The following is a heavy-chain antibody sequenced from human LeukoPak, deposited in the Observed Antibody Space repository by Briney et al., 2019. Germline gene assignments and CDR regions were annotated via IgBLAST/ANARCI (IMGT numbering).Heavy chain of an antibody. Sequence: SETLSLTCTVSGXSISSYYWSWIRQTPGKGLEWIAYIYYSGSTNYNPSLKSRVTISVDTSKNQFSLKLSSVTAADTAVYFCARRSLANSSGPTGVFDPWGQGTLVTVSS. D-gene: IGHD3-22*01. CDR2: IYYSGST. V-gene: IGHV4-59*08. J-gene: IGHJ5*02. CDR1: GXSISSYY. CDR3: ARRSLANSSGPTGVFDP.